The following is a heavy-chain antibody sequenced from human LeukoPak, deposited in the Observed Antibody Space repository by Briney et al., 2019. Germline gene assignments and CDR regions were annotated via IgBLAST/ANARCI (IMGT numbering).Heavy chain of an antibody. CDR3: ARVEFSGSYFSDY. D-gene: IGHD1-26*01. CDR2: ISYDGSNK. CDR1: GFTFSSYG. V-gene: IGHV3-30*03. Sequence: GRSLRLSCAASGFTFSSYGMHWVRQAPGKGLEWVAVISYDGSNKYYADSVKGRFTISRDNSKNTLYLQMNSLRAEDTAVYYCARVEFSGSYFSDYWGQGTLVTVSS. J-gene: IGHJ4*02.